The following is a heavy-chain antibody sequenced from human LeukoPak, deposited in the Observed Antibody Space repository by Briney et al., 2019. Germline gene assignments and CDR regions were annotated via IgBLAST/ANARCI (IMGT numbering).Heavy chain of an antibody. CDR1: EFSFSSNA. Sequence: GGSLRLSCAASEFSFSSNAMGWVRQAPGKGLEWVSVISGSGGSTYYADAVKGRFTISRDNSKNTLYLQMNSLRAEDTAVYYCAKFSTEKRFYYYGMDVWGQGTTVTVSS. D-gene: IGHD2-2*01. J-gene: IGHJ6*02. CDR2: ISGSGGST. V-gene: IGHV3-23*01. CDR3: AKFSTEKRFYYYGMDV.